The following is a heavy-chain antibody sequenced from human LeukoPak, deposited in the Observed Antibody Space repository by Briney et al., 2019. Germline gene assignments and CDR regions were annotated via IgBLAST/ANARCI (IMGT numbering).Heavy chain of an antibody. CDR1: GFTFSNAW. D-gene: IGHD6-13*01. V-gene: IGHV3-15*01. CDR2: IKSKTDGGTT. CDR3: TTLNFPPLAAAGFPPFDY. J-gene: IGHJ4*02. Sequence: GGSLRLSCAASGFTFSNAWMSWVRQAPGKGLEWVGRIKSKTDGGTTDYAAPVKGRFTISRDDSKNTPYLQMNSLKTEDTVVYYCTTLNFPPLAAAGFPPFDYWGQGTLVTVSS.